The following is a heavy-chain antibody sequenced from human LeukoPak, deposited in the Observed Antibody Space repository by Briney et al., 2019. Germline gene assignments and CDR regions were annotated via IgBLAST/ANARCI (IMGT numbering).Heavy chain of an antibody. CDR3: ARAGGRVVTAIDAY. CDR1: GYTFASYG. V-gene: IGHV1-18*01. CDR2: ISAYNGNI. J-gene: IGHJ4*02. Sequence: GASVKVSRKTSGYTFASYGINWVRQAPGQGLEWMGWISAYNGNINYAQKFQGRVTMTTDTSTSTVYLELRSLRSDDTATYYCARAGGRVVTAIDAYWGQGTLVTVSS. D-gene: IGHD2-21*02.